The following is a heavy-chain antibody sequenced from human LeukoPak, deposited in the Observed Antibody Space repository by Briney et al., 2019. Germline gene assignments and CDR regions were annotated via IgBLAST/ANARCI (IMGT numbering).Heavy chain of an antibody. D-gene: IGHD3-10*01. V-gene: IGHV4-39*07. CDR1: GDSISSRSYY. Sequence: SETLSLTCTVSGDSISSRSYYWGWIRQPPGKGLEWIGSIYYNEGTYYNPSLKSRVTISVDTSKNQFSLKLSSVTAADTAVYYCARGEITMVRGVIIEAFDYWGQGTLVTVSS. J-gene: IGHJ4*02. CDR3: ARGEITMVRGVIIEAFDY. CDR2: IYYNEGT.